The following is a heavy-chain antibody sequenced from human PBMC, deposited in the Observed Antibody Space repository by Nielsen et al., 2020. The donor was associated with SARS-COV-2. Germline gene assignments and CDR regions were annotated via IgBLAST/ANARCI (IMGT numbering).Heavy chain of an antibody. CDR3: ARRWNYADH. V-gene: IGHV4-59*01. J-gene: IGHJ4*02. D-gene: IGHD1-7*01. CDR2: IHSGGTT. CDR1: SGSISGYH. Sequence: SETLSLTCTVSSGSISGYHWSWVRQPPGKGLEWIGYIHSGGTTNYNPSLRSRVALSIDTSKNVFFLKLTSVTAADTAVYFCARRWNYADHWGQGALVTVSS.